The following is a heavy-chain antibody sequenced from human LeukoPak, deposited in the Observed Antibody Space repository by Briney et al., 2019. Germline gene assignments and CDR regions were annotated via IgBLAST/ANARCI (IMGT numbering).Heavy chain of an antibody. CDR1: GFTFSSYA. CDR3: AKDFGGYKQYYFDY. Sequence: GGSLRLSCAASGFTFSSYAMSWVRQAPGKGLEWVSAISGSGGSTYYADSVKGRFTISRDNSKNTLYLQMNSLGAEDTAVYYCAKDFGGYKQYYFDYWGQGTLVTVSS. D-gene: IGHD3-22*01. J-gene: IGHJ4*02. CDR2: ISGSGGST. V-gene: IGHV3-23*01.